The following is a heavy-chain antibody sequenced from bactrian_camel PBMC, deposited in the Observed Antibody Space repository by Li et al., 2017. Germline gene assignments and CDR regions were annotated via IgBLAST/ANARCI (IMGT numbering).Heavy chain of an antibody. Sequence: HVQLVESGGGSVQAGGSLRLSCAAYAYMYAGNCMGWFRQAPGKEREAVATINPGGGLTYYADSVMGRFTISQDDAKITVYLQMNNLKPEDTAMYYCAADVGSMSGNCQPNYWGQGTQVTVS. CDR2: INPGGGLT. J-gene: IGHJ4*01. CDR1: AYMYAGNC. CDR3: AADVGSMSGNCQPNY. D-gene: IGHD6*01. V-gene: IGHV3S54*01.